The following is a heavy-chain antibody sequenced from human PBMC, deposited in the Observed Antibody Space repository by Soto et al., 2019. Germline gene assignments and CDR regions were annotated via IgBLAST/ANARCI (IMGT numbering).Heavy chain of an antibody. CDR1: GFTFSSYA. D-gene: IGHD6-6*01. Sequence: GGSLRVSCAASGFTFSSYAMSWVRQATGKGLEWVSAISGSGGSTYYADSVKGRFTISRDNSKNTLYLQMNSLRAEDTAVYYCAKSLVAARRLPGPSDWGQGTLVTV. CDR2: ISGSGGST. V-gene: IGHV3-23*01. CDR3: AKSLVAARRLPGPSD. J-gene: IGHJ4*02.